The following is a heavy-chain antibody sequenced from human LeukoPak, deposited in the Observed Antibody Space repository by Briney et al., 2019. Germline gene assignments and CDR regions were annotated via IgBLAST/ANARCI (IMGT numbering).Heavy chain of an antibody. Sequence: GGSLRLSCAGSGLTFKNYVMTWVRQAPGKGLEWVSSISDSGTTTYYADSVKGRFTISRDKSKNTLYLQMNSLRAEDTAVYYCATGYCNGETCYSIYWGQGTLVTVSS. D-gene: IGHD2-15*01. J-gene: IGHJ4*02. CDR3: ATGYCNGETCYSIY. CDR2: ISDSGTTT. V-gene: IGHV3-23*01. CDR1: GLTFKNYV.